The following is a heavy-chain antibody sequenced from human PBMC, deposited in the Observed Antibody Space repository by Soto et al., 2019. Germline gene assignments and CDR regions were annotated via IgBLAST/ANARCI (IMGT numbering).Heavy chain of an antibody. CDR1: GGSISSYY. Sequence: PSETLSLTCTVSGGSISSYYWSWIRQPPGKGLEWIGYIYYSGSTNYNPSLKSRVTISVDTSKNQFSLKLSSVTAADTAVYYCARQLEYSGYDSYYYYMDVWGKGTTVTVSS. V-gene: IGHV4-59*08. CDR2: IYYSGST. CDR3: ARQLEYSGYDSYYYYMDV. J-gene: IGHJ6*03. D-gene: IGHD5-12*01.